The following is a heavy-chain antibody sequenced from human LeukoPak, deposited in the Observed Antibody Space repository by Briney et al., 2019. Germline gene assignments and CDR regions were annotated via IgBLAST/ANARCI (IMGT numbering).Heavy chain of an antibody. J-gene: IGHJ4*02. D-gene: IGHD7-27*01. CDR2: ISGSGGST. CDR1: GFTFSSYA. Sequence: GGSLRLSCAASGFTFSSYAMSWVRQAPGKGLEWVSAISGSGGSTYYADSVKGRFTISRDNAKNSLYLQMNSLRAEDTAVYYCARDHLGLNPADFDCWGQGTLVTVSS. V-gene: IGHV3-23*01. CDR3: ARDHLGLNPADFDC.